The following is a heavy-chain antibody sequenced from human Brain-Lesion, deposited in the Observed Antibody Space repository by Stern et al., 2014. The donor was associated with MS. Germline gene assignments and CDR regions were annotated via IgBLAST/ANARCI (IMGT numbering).Heavy chain of an antibody. D-gene: IGHD2-15*01. CDR1: GGSVSSTSYA. CDR2: IYYSGNT. J-gene: IGHJ5*02. CDR3: AGEEDIRYCSGGSCTGNWFDP. V-gene: IGHV4-39*02. Sequence: QVQLVESGPGLVKPSETLSLTCTVAGGSVSSTSYAWAWIRQPPGKGLEWIGTIYYSGNTYYSPSLKSRLTISLDPPKNLFPRRRGFVTAADTAVYYCAGEEDIRYCSGGSCTGNWFDPWGQGTLVTVSS.